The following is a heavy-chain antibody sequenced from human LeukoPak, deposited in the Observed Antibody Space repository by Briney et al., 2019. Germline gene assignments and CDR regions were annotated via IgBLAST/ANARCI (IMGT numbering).Heavy chain of an antibody. CDR2: ISRDGSES. J-gene: IGHJ5*02. V-gene: IGHV3-7*04. D-gene: IGHD2-15*01. Sequence: GGSLRLSCADSGFTLSSYWMSWVRQAPGKGREWVATISRDGSESYYVDSVKGRFTISRDNAKNSLYLQMNSLRVEDTAVYYCARDSRTAYCSGGSCYSGPFSWFDPWGQGTLVAVSS. CDR1: GFTLSSYW. CDR3: ARDSRTAYCSGGSCYSGPFSWFDP.